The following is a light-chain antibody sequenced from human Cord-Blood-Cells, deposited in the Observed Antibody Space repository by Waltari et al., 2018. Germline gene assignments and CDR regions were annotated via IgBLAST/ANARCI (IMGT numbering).Light chain of an antibody. CDR1: QSVSSN. CDR2: GAS. Sequence: EIVMTQSPATLSVSPGERATISCRASQSVSSNLAWYQQKPGQAPRLIIYGASTRATGIPARFSGSGSGTEFTLTISSLQSEDFAVYYCQQYNNWPYTFGQGTKLEIK. CDR3: QQYNNWPYT. J-gene: IGKJ2*01. V-gene: IGKV3-15*01.